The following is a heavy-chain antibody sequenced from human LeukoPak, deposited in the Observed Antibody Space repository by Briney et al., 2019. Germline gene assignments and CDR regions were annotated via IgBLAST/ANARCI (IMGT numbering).Heavy chain of an antibody. J-gene: IGHJ4*02. CDR1: GVSINTYY. Sequence: SETLSLTCTVSGVSINTYYASWIRQAPGKGLEFIGFIYNGGSTNYNPSLKSRATISVDTSNNQFSLRLTSVTAADTAMYYCAAGPWELDFWGKETLVTVSS. V-gene: IGHV4-4*09. CDR2: IYNGGST. CDR3: AAGPWELDF. D-gene: IGHD1-26*01.